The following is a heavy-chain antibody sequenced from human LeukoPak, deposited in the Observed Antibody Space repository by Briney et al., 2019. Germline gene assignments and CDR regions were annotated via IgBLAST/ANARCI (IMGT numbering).Heavy chain of an antibody. V-gene: IGHV3-21*01. CDR2: ISSSSSYI. CDR1: GFTFSSYS. CDR3: ARGPGVYCSSTSCYIQLESISVWFDP. J-gene: IGHJ5*02. D-gene: IGHD2-2*02. Sequence: PGGSLRLSCAASGFTFSSYSMNWVRQAPGKGLEWFSSISSSSSYIYYADSVKGRFTISRDNAKNSLYLQMNSLRAEDTAVYYCARGPGVYCSSTSCYIQLESISVWFDPWGQGTLVTDSS.